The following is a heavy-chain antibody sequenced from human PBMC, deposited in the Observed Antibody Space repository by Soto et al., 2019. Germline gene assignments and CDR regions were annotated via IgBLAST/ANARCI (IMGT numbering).Heavy chain of an antibody. CDR1: GYSINSGYI. Sequence: NPSETLSLTCTVSGYSINSGYIWGRVRRPPGQGLEWIGGRYSTGTTYYNPSLRRRVKMSVDTSKNQLSLVLRSVTAADTAVYYCVARATVVNSPWFDPWGQGTQVTVSS. J-gene: IGHJ5*02. CDR2: RYSTGTT. CDR3: VARATVVNSPWFDP. D-gene: IGHD1-1*01. V-gene: IGHV4-38-2*02.